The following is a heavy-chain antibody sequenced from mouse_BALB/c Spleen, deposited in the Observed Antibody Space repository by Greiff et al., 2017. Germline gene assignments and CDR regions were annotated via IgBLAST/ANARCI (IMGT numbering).Heavy chain of an antibody. J-gene: IGHJ3*01. D-gene: IGHD1-2*01. CDR1: GYAFTNYL. CDR2: INPGSGGT. Sequence: QVQLKQSGAELVRPGTSVKVSCKASGYAFTNYLIEWVKQRPGQGLEWIGVINPGSGGTNYNEKFKGKATLTADKSSSTAYMQLSSLTSDDSAVYFCARGVRLAYWGQGTLVTVSA. CDR3: ARGVRLAY. V-gene: IGHV1-54*01.